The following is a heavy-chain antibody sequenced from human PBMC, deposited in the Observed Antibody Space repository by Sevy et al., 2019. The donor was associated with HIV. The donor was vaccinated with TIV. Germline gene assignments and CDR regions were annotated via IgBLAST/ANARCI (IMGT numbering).Heavy chain of an antibody. CDR3: TRAPPVRSGDDSLNWFDP. J-gene: IGHJ5*02. Sequence: SETLSLTCTVSGGSISAYYWSWIRQPPGKALEYVGYIYYTGSTNYNPSLKNRVTMSVDTSKNQFSLKLSPVTAPDTAVYYCTRAPPVRSGDDSLNWFDPWGPGTLVTVSS. D-gene: IGHD5-12*01. CDR1: GGSISAYY. CDR2: IYYTGST. V-gene: IGHV4-59*01.